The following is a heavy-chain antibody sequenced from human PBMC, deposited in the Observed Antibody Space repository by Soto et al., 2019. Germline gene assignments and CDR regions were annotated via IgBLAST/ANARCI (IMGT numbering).Heavy chain of an antibody. Sequence: QLQLQESGPGLVKPSETLSLTCTVSGGSISSSSYYWGWIRQPPGKGLEWIGSIYYSGSTYYNPSLKIRVTISVDTSMNHFSLKLSSVTAADTAVYYCARLASGAGYFDLWGRGTLVTVSS. J-gene: IGHJ2*01. V-gene: IGHV4-39*01. D-gene: IGHD3-10*01. CDR1: GGSISSSSYY. CDR2: IYYSGST. CDR3: ARLASGAGYFDL.